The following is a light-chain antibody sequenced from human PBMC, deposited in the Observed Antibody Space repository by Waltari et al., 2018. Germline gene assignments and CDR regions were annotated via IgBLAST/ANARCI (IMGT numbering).Light chain of an antibody. CDR1: QSISSY. CDR3: QQSYSTPQAYT. J-gene: IGKJ2*01. CDR2: AAS. Sequence: DIQMTQSPSSLSASVGDRVTITCRASQSISSYLNWYQQKPGKAPKLLIYAASSLQSGVSSRFSGSGSGTDFTLTISSLQPEDFATYYCQQSYSTPQAYTFGQGTKLEIK. V-gene: IGKV1-39*01.